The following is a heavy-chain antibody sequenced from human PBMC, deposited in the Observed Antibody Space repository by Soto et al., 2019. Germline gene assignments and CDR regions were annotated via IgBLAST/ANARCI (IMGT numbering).Heavy chain of an antibody. CDR1: GFSFRSYS. Sequence: GGSLRLSCAASGFSFRSYSMHWVRQAPGKGLEWVAFILYNGNYTYYADSVKGRFTISRDNSKNTLYLQMNSLRGEDTAVYFCAILAAAALDNWGLGTLVTVSS. J-gene: IGHJ4*02. V-gene: IGHV3-30-3*01. CDR3: AILAAAALDN. D-gene: IGHD6-13*01. CDR2: ILYNGNYT.